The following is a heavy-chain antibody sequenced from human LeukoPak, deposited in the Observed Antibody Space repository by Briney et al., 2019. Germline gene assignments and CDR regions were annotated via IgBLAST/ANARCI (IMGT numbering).Heavy chain of an antibody. CDR3: ARVGQQFAHYFDY. Sequence: ASVKVSCKASGYIFTSYYVHWVRQAPGQGLEWMGMINPSGGSSTYAQEFQGRVTMTRDTSTSTVYMELSSLRSEDTAVYYCARVGQQFAHYFDYWGQGTLVTVSS. D-gene: IGHD6-13*01. CDR2: INPSGGSS. J-gene: IGHJ4*02. CDR1: GYIFTSYY. V-gene: IGHV1-46*01.